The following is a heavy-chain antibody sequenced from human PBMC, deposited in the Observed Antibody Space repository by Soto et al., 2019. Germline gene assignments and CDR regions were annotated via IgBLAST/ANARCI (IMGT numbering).Heavy chain of an antibody. D-gene: IGHD2-21*02. V-gene: IGHV4-4*02. CDR2: IYHSGST. Sequence: SETLSLNCAVSGGSISSSNWWSWVRQPPGKGLEWIGEIYHSGSTNYNPSLKSRVTISVDKSKNQFSLKLSSVTAADTAVYYCARSYCGGDCFLDYWGQGTLVTVSS. CDR3: ARSYCGGDCFLDY. CDR1: GGSISSSNW. J-gene: IGHJ4*02.